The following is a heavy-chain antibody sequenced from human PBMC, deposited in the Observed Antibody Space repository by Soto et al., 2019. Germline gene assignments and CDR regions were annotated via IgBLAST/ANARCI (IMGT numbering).Heavy chain of an antibody. V-gene: IGHV4-34*01. Sequence: SETLSLTCAVYGGSFSGYYWSWIRQPPGKGLEWIGEINHSGSTNYNPSLKSRVNISVDTSKNQFSLKLSSVTAADTAVYFCARYLGSSWYDYWGQGTLVTVSS. CDR1: GGSFSGYY. D-gene: IGHD6-13*01. CDR3: ARYLGSSWYDY. CDR2: INHSGST. J-gene: IGHJ4*02.